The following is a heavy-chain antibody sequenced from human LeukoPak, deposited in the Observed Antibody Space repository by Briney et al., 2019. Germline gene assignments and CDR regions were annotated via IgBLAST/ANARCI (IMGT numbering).Heavy chain of an antibody. V-gene: IGHV3-23*01. CDR3: AKDPSYYYDSSGSEVDY. CDR1: GFTFTSYT. J-gene: IGHJ4*02. D-gene: IGHD3-22*01. CDR2: ISDSGGST. Sequence: GGSLRLSCAASGFTFTSYTMTWVRQAPGKGLEWVSGISDSGGSTYYADSVKGRFTISRDNSKNTLYLQMNSLRAEDAAVYYCAKDPSYYYDSSGSEVDYWGQGTLVTVSS.